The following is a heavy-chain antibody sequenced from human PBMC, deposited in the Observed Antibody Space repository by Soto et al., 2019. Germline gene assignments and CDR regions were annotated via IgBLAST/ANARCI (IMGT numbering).Heavy chain of an antibody. J-gene: IGHJ6*02. CDR2: INPSGGST. V-gene: IGHV1-46*01. CDR3: AAPFGLAIGSGYSPRYYYGMDF. CDR1: GYTFTSYY. Sequence: ASVKVSCKASGYTFTSYYMHWVRQAPGQGLEWMGIINPSGGSTSYAQKFQGRVTMTRDTSTSTVYMELSSLRSEDTAVYYCAAPFGLAIGSGYSPRYYYGMDFWGQGTKVTVSS. D-gene: IGHD3-3*01.